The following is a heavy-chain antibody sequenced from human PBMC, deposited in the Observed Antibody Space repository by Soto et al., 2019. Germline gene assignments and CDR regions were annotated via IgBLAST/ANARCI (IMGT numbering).Heavy chain of an antibody. CDR1: GFSLSTSGMC. J-gene: IGHJ4*02. D-gene: IGHD3-22*01. CDR2: IDWDDDK. V-gene: IGHV2-70*01. Sequence: SGPTLVNPTQALTLTCTFSGFSLSTSGMCVSWIRQPPGKALEWLALIDWDDDKYYSTSLKTRLTISKDTSKNQVVLTMTNMDPVDTATYYCARASYYYDSSGYFDYWGQGTLVTVSS. CDR3: ARASYYYDSSGYFDY.